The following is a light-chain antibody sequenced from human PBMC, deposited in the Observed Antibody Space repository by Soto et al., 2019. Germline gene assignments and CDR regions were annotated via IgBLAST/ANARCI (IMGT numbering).Light chain of an antibody. Sequence: DIQMSKSPSTLSASVGDSVTITCRASQSISSWLAWYQQKPGKAPKLLIYKGSRLESGVPSRFSGSGSGTEFTLTISRLQPDDFATYYCHQYNSYLYTFGQGTKLEIK. CDR2: KGS. J-gene: IGKJ2*01. CDR1: QSISSW. V-gene: IGKV1-5*03. CDR3: HQYNSYLYT.